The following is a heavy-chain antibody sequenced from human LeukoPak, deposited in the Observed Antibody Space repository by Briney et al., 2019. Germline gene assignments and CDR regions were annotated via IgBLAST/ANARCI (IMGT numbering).Heavy chain of an antibody. J-gene: IGHJ4*02. V-gene: IGHV3-48*03. Sequence: PGGSLRLSCEASGFTFSSYEMSWVRQAPGKGLEWVSYISTGGDTIHYADSVEGRFTISRDNAKKSLYLQMNSLRAEDTAVYYCARPLGYSGSGSYYAYWGQGTLVTVSA. CDR1: GFTFSSYE. CDR3: ARPLGYSGSGSYYAY. D-gene: IGHD3-10*01. CDR2: ISTGGDTI.